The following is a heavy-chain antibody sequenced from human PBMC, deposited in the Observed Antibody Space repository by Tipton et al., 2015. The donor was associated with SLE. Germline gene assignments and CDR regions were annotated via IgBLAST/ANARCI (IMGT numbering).Heavy chain of an antibody. J-gene: IGHJ3*02. CDR2: IYHSGST. CDR3: AREPRPRGALKGAFDI. V-gene: IGHV4-30-2*01. CDR1: GFTFDDYA. Sequence: LRLSCAASGFTFDDYAMHWVRQAPGKGLEWIGYIYHSGSTYYNPSLKSRVTISVDRSKNQFSLKLSSVTAADTAVYYCAREPRPRGALKGAFDIWGQGTMVTVSS.